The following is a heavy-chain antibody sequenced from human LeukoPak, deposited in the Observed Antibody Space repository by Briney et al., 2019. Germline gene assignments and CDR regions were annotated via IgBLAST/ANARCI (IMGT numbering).Heavy chain of an antibody. CDR1: GSAIGGGYY. D-gene: IGHD2-15*01. CDR2: IYYSGET. J-gene: IGHJ3*02. V-gene: IGHV4-31*03. CDR3: ARGELIAAAAHDGFDI. Sequence: SETLSLTCSVSGSAIGGGYYWGWIRQHPGKGLEWIGYIYYSGETFYNPSLTSRVSMSVDTSKSQFSLRLTSTTAADTAVYYCARGELIAAAAHDGFDIWGPGTMVIVSS.